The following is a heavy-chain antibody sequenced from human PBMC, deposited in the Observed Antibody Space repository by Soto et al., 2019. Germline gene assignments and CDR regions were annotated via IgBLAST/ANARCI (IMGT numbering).Heavy chain of an antibody. CDR1: GGSFSGYY. Sequence: PSETLSLTCAVYGGSFSGYYWSWIRQPPGKGLEWIGEINHSGSTNYNPSLKSRVTISVDTSKNQLSLKLSSVTAADTAVYYCGRDYYDYIWGSYRSALNWFDPWGQGTLVTVSS. V-gene: IGHV4-34*01. CDR3: GRDYYDYIWGSYRSALNWFDP. CDR2: INHSGST. D-gene: IGHD3-16*02. J-gene: IGHJ5*02.